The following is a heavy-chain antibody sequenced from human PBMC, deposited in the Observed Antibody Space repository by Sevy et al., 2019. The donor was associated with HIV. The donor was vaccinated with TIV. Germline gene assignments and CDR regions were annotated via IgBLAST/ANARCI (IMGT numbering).Heavy chain of an antibody. V-gene: IGHV4-34*01. Sequence: SETLSLTCAVYGGSFSGYYWSWIRQPPGKGLEWIGEINHSGSTNYNPSLKSRVTITVTTSRNQFSLKLSSVTAADTAVYYCASDIVVVPAAIRYGMDVWGQGTTVTVSS. CDR3: ASDIVVVPAAIRYGMDV. J-gene: IGHJ6*02. CDR1: GGSFSGYY. D-gene: IGHD2-2*01. CDR2: INHSGST.